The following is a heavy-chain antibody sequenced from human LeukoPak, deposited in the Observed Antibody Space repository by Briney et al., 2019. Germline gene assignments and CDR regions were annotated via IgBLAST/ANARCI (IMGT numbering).Heavy chain of an antibody. CDR1: GFTFSSYG. V-gene: IGHV3-30*02. CDR3: VAYSSTWYSIDY. CDR2: IRYDGINK. D-gene: IGHD6-13*01. J-gene: IGHJ4*02. Sequence: GGSLRLSCAAPGFTFSSYGMHWVRQAPGKGLEWVAFIRYDGINKYYADSVKGRFTISRDNSRNTLYLQMNSLRAEDTAVYYCVAYSSTWYSIDYWGQGTLVTVSS.